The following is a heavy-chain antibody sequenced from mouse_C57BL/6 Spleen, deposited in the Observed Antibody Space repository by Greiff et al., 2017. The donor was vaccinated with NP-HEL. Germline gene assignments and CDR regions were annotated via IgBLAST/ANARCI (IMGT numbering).Heavy chain of an antibody. CDR2: IYIGNGYT. J-gene: IGHJ4*01. V-gene: IGHV1-58*01. Sequence: EVKLVESGAELVRPGSSVKMSCKTSGYTFTSYGINWVKQRPGQGLEWIGYIYIGNGYTEYNEKFKGKATLTSDTSSSTAYMQLSSLTSEDSAIYFCARSYGKDGYYAMDYWGQGASVTVSS. CDR1: GYTFTSYG. CDR3: ARSYGKDGYYAMDY. D-gene: IGHD2-1*01.